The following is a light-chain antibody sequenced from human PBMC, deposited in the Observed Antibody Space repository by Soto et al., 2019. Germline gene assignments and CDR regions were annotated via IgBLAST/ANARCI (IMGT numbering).Light chain of an antibody. CDR1: NTDVGGYNY. CDR2: DVS. V-gene: IGLV2-14*03. CDR3: GSYTISSTLV. Sequence: QSALTQPASVSGSPGQSITVSCTGTNTDVGGYNYVSWYQQHPGKAPQLIIYDVSDRPSGVSDRFSGSKSGNTASLTISGLQAEDEADYYCGSYTISSTLVFGGGTKLTVL. J-gene: IGLJ2*01.